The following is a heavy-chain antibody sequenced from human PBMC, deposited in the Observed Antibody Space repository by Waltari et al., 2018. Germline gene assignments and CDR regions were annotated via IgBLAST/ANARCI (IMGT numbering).Heavy chain of an antibody. V-gene: IGHV1-18*01. CDR3: ARGGRYAISWFDF. CDR2: VNPRNGHT. Sequence: QVHLVQPGGEVRKSGASVRVSCQTSGYTFASFSITWVRQAPGQGLEWMGWVNPRNGHTNLLQALQGRLTLTTDPSTATAYMELRNLTSDDTAIYYCARGGRYAISWFDFWGQGTPVTVSS. J-gene: IGHJ5*01. CDR1: GYTFASFS. D-gene: IGHD3-16*01.